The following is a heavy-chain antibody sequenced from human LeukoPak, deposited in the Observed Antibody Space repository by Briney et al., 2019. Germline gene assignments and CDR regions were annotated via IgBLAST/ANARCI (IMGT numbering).Heavy chain of an antibody. CDR2: INHTGST. D-gene: IGHD6-19*01. CDR1: GASFSNYY. Sequence: SETLSLTCVVYGASFSNYYWSWIRQPPGKGLEWIGEINHTGSTNYNPSLKSRVTISVDMSKNQFSLKVTSMTAADTAVYYCARLRQWLVYRYFDYWGQGTLVTVSS. J-gene: IGHJ4*02. CDR3: ARLRQWLVYRYFDY. V-gene: IGHV4-34*01.